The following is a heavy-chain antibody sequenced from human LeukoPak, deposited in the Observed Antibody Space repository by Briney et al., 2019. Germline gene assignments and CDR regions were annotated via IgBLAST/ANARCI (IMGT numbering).Heavy chain of an antibody. J-gene: IGHJ3*02. V-gene: IGHV3-9*01. CDR1: GFTFDDYA. Sequence: PGGSLRLSCAASGFTFDDYAMHWVRQAPGKGLEWVSGISWNSGSIGYADSVKGRFTISRDNAKNTLYLQMNSLRAEDTAVYYCARAGSRYCSGGSCSLGAFDIWGQGTMVTVSS. CDR2: ISWNSGSI. CDR3: ARAGSRYCSGGSCSLGAFDI. D-gene: IGHD2-15*01.